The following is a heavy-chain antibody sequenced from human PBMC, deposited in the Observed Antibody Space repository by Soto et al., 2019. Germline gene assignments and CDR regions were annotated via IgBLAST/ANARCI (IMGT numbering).Heavy chain of an antibody. CDR1: GFNFYNYA. CDR3: VKDLRPNRGWFGP. D-gene: IGHD3-3*01. Sequence: VGSLRLSCAASGFNFYNYAMTWVSQAPGRGLEWVSGISGDGTRTYYGDSVKGRFTISRDNSKNTVFLQMNSLRAEDTALYYCVKDLRPNRGWFGPWGQGTRVTVSS. J-gene: IGHJ5*02. V-gene: IGHV3-23*01. CDR2: ISGDGTRT.